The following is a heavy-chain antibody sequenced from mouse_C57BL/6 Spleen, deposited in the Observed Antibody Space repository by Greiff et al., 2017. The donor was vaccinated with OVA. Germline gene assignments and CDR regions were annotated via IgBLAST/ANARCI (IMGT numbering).Heavy chain of an antibody. CDR1: GFTFSNYG. CDR3: ARMGDYDYSYGIDC. V-gene: IGHV5-17*01. CDR2: ISSGSSTI. J-gene: IGHJ4*01. Sequence: EVMLVESGGGLVKPGGSLKLSCAASGFTFSNYGMPWVRQAPEKGLEWVAYISSGSSTIYYADTVKGRFTISRDTAKHTLFLQMTRLSSEDTAMYYCARMGDYDYSYGIDCWGKGTSVPVSS. D-gene: IGHD2-4*01.